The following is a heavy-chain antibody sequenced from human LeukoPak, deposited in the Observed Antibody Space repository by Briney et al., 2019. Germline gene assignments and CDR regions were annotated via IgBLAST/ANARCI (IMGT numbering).Heavy chain of an antibody. J-gene: IGHJ4*02. Sequence: PGGTLRLSCAASGFTFRRYGMSWVRQAPGKGLEWVSAISGSGGSTYYADSVKGRFTISRDNSKNTLYLQMNSLRAEDTAVYYCAKGTGSNWNYYFDYWGQGTLVTVSS. CDR2: ISGSGGST. CDR1: GFTFRRYG. D-gene: IGHD1-1*01. V-gene: IGHV3-23*01. CDR3: AKGTGSNWNYYFDY.